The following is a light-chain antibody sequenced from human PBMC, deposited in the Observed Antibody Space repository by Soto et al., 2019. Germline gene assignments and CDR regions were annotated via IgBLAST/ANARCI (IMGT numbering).Light chain of an antibody. V-gene: IGKV3-20*01. J-gene: IGKJ3*01. CDR3: QQYDISPFT. Sequence: EIVLTQSPGTLSLSPGESATLSCGASESVSSSYLAWYQQKPGQAPRLLIYGATTRLRGVPDRFSGSGSETDFTLTISRLEPEDFAVYFCQQYDISPFTFGRGTKVDL. CDR2: GAT. CDR1: ESVSSSY.